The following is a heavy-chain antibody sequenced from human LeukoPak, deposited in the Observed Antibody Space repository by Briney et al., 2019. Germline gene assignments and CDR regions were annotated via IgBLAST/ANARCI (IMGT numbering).Heavy chain of an antibody. D-gene: IGHD3-10*01. Sequence: QPGGSLRLSCAASRFTFSAYWLHWVRQAPGKGLVWVSRINSDASYTDYADSVKGRFTISRDNAKNTLYLQMNSLRPEDTAVYYCARQRYYYGSGSQGYWGQGTLVTVSS. CDR1: RFTFSAYW. CDR3: ARQRYYYGSGSQGY. J-gene: IGHJ4*02. V-gene: IGHV3-74*01. CDR2: INSDASYT.